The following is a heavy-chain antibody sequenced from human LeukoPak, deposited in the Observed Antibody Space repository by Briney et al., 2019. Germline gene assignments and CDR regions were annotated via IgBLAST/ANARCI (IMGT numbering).Heavy chain of an antibody. CDR1: GFTFSSYA. CDR2: ISSNGGST. CDR3: ARRPYYYYYMDV. V-gene: IGHV3-64*01. J-gene: IGHJ6*03. Sequence: PGGSLRLSCAASGFTFSSYAMHWVRQAPGKGLEYVSAISSNGGSTYYANSVKGRLTISRDNSENTLYLQMGSLRAEDMAVYYCARRPYYYYYMDVWGKGTTVTVSS.